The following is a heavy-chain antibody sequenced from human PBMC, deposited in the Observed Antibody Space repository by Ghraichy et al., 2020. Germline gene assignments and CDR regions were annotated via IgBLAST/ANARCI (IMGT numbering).Heavy chain of an antibody. V-gene: IGHV3-7*03. CDR3: AYSTMSAGC. D-gene: IGHD2-2*01. CDR1: GFTLSSYW. Sequence: RGSLRLSCAASGFTLSSYWMNWVRQAPGKGLEWVANIKQDGSEKNYVDSVKGRFIISKDNAKNSLHLQMSSLRAEDTALYYCAYSTMSAGCWGQGTLVTVSS. J-gene: IGHJ4*02. CDR2: IKQDGSEK.